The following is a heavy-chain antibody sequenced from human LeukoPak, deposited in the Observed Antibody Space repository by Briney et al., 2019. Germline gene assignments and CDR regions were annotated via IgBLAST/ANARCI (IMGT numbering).Heavy chain of an antibody. CDR2: IYYSGSA. Sequence: SETRSLTCTVSGGSISSSSYYWGWIRQPPGKGLEWIGSIYYSGSAYYNPSLKSRVTISVDTSKNQFSLKLSSVTAADTAVYYCASRTLLLWFRETPFDYWGQGTLVTVSS. CDR1: GGSISSSSYY. J-gene: IGHJ4*02. V-gene: IGHV4-39*01. D-gene: IGHD3-10*01. CDR3: ASRTLLLWFRETPFDY.